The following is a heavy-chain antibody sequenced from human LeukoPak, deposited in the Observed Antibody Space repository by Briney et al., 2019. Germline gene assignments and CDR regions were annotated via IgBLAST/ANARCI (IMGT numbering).Heavy chain of an antibody. CDR3: ASFYDGYEYYYYYMDV. J-gene: IGHJ6*03. CDR1: GGSISSSSYY. D-gene: IGHD3-3*01. Sequence: SETLSLTCTVSGGSISSSSYYWGWIRQPPGKGQEWIGSIYYSGSTYYNPSLKSRVTISVDTSKNQFSLKLSSVTAADTAVYYCASFYDGYEYYYYYMDVWGKGTTVTVSS. V-gene: IGHV4-39*01. CDR2: IYYSGST.